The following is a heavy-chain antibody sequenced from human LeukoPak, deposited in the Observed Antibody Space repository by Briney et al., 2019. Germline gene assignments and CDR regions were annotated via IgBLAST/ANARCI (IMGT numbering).Heavy chain of an antibody. CDR2: IGGTSGST. Sequence: GGSLRLSCAASGFTFSSYAMSWARHAPGKGLEWVSAIGGTSGSTSYAASVKARFTISRDNSKNTLYLQMNSLRAEDTAVYYCANGVDYDGSGYYLLAYWGQGTLVTVSS. J-gene: IGHJ4*02. CDR3: ANGVDYDGSGYYLLAY. D-gene: IGHD3-22*01. CDR1: GFTFSSYA. V-gene: IGHV3-23*01.